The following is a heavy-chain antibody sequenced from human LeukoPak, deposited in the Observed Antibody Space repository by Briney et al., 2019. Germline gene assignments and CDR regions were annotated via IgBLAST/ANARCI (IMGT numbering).Heavy chain of an antibody. D-gene: IGHD6-13*01. Sequence: ASVKVSCKASGGTFSSYAISWVRQAPGQGLEWMGRIIPILGIANYAQKFQGRVTITADKSTSTAYMELSSLRSEDTAVYYCARAWQQPHRADGAFDIWGQGTMVTVSS. CDR2: IIPILGIA. J-gene: IGHJ3*02. CDR3: ARAWQQPHRADGAFDI. V-gene: IGHV1-69*04. CDR1: GGTFSSYA.